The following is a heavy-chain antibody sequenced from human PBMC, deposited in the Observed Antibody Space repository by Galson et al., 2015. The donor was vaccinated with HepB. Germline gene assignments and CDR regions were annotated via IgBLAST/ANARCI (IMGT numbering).Heavy chain of an antibody. Sequence: SLRLSCAASGFTFSSYGMHWVRQAPGKGLEWVAVIWYDGSNKYYADSVKGRFTISRDNSKNTLYLQMNSLRAEDTAVYYCAREDGSYYDAFDIWGQGTMVTVSS. CDR1: GFTFSSYG. CDR2: IWYDGSNK. D-gene: IGHD1-26*01. V-gene: IGHV3-33*01. J-gene: IGHJ3*02. CDR3: AREDGSYYDAFDI.